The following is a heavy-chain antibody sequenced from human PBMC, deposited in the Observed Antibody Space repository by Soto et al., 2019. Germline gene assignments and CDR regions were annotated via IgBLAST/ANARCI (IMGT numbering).Heavy chain of an antibody. Sequence: SVKVSCKASGGTFSSYTISWVRQAPGQGLEWMGRIIPILGIANYAQKFQGRVTITADKSTSTAYMELSSLRSEDTAVYYCARGRSFPEYYHYYMDVWGKGTTVTVSS. V-gene: IGHV1-69*02. CDR3: ARGRSFPEYYHYYMDV. D-gene: IGHD2-15*01. J-gene: IGHJ6*03. CDR2: IIPILGIA. CDR1: GGTFSSYT.